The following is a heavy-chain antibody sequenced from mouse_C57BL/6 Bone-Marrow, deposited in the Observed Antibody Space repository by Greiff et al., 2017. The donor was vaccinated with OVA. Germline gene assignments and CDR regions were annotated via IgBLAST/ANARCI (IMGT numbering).Heavy chain of an antibody. CDR3: ARGRTGRESYFDY. CDR2: INPYNGGT. CDR1: GYTFTSYW. V-gene: IGHV1-64*01. D-gene: IGHD4-1*01. Sequence: QVQLQQPGAELVKPGASVKLSCKASGYTFTSYWMHWVKQRPGQGLEWIGVINPYNGGTSYNQKFKGKATLTVDKSSSTAYMELNSLTSEDSAVYYCARGRTGRESYFDYWGQGTTLTVSS. J-gene: IGHJ2*01.